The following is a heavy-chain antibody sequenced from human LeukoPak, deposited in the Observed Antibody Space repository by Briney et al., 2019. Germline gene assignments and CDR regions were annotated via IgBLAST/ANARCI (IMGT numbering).Heavy chain of an antibody. CDR1: GFTFSSYS. J-gene: IGHJ3*02. CDR3: ARRRDHYYDSSGYYSGAFDI. V-gene: IGHV3-21*04. D-gene: IGHD3-22*01. Sequence: GGSLRLSCAASGFTFSSYSVNWVRQAPGKGLEWVSSISGSSSYIDYADSVKGRFTISRDNAKNSLYLQMNSLRAEDTAVYYCARRRDHYYDSSGYYSGAFDIWGQGTMVTVSS. CDR2: ISGSSSYI.